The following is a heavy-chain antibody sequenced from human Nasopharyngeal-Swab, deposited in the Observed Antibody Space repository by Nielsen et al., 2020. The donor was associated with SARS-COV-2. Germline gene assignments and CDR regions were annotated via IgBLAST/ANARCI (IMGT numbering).Heavy chain of an antibody. J-gene: IGHJ6*03. V-gene: IGHV1-2*04. CDR1: GYTFTGYY. CDR3: ARGPYYDFWSGYSSYYYMDV. CDR2: INPNSGGT. D-gene: IGHD3-3*01. Sequence: ASMKVSCKASGYTFTGYYMHWVRQAPGQGLEWMGWINPNSGGTNYAQKFQGWVTMTRDTSISTAYMGLSRLRSDDTAVYYCARGPYYDFWSGYSSYYYMDVWGKGTTVTVSS.